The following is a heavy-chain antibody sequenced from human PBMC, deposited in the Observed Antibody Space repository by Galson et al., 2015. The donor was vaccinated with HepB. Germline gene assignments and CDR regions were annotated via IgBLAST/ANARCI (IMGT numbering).Heavy chain of an antibody. V-gene: IGHV1-58*02. D-gene: IGHD6-13*01. CDR3: AAEGTYSSSFYYYYGMDV. CDR2: IVVGSGNT. J-gene: IGHJ6*02. Sequence: SVKVSCKASGYTFTSSAMQWVRQARGQRLEWIGWIVVGSGNTNYAQKFQERVTITRDMSTSTAYMELSSLRSEDTAVYYCAAEGTYSSSFYYYYGMDVWGQGTTVTVSS. CDR1: GYTFTSSA.